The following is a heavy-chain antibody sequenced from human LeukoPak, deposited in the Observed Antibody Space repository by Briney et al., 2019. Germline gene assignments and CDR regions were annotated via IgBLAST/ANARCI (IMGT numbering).Heavy chain of an antibody. D-gene: IGHD3-10*01. CDR2: INPSGGST. Sequence: ASVKVSCKASGYTFTSYYMHWVRQAPGQGLEWMGIINPSGGSTSYAQKFQGRVTMTRDKSISTAYLQWSSLKASDTAMYYCARHSMVRGVIITHFDYWGQGTLVTVSS. CDR3: ARHSMVRGVIITHFDY. CDR1: GYTFTSYY. J-gene: IGHJ4*02. V-gene: IGHV1-46*01.